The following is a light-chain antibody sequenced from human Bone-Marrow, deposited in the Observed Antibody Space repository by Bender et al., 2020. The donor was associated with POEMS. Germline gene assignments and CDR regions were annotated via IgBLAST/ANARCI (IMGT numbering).Light chain of an antibody. CDR2: QDD. CDR3: QAWDSGTVAV. CDR1: SLGDSF. J-gene: IGLJ1*01. Sequence: SDELTQPPSVSVSPGQTASITCSGDSLGDSFVYWYQQKPGQSPVLLIYQDDRRLSGIPGRFSGSRSGNTATLTISVAQATDEADYYCQAWDSGTVAVFGTGTRVTVL. V-gene: IGLV3-1*01.